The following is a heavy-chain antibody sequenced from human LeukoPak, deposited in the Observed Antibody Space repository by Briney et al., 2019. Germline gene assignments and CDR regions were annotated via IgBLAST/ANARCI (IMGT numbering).Heavy chain of an antibody. D-gene: IGHD3-10*01. Sequence: PGGSLRLSCAASGFTFSTNAMTWVRQAPGKGPEWVSAISGSGDGRYEDSVKGRFTISRDNSKNTLFLQMKSLRAEDTAVYYCARVPFGSGSYSTLDYWGQGTLVTVSS. J-gene: IGHJ4*02. CDR3: ARVPFGSGSYSTLDY. CDR1: GFTFSTNA. CDR2: ISGSGDGR. V-gene: IGHV3-23*01.